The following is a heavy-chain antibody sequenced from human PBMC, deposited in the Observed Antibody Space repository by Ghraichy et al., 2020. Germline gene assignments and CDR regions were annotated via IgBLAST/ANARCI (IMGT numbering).Heavy chain of an antibody. CDR2: IKGDGSST. J-gene: IGHJ4*02. CDR3: VRAPHWD. V-gene: IGHV3-74*03. CDR1: GFTFSLYW. Sequence: GGSLRLSCTTSGFTFSLYWMHWVRQAPGKGLVWVGRIKGDGSSTTYFADSVRGRFTISRDNAKNTLYLQMESLRVEDTGVYYCVRAPHWDWGQGTLVTVSS. D-gene: IGHD7-27*01.